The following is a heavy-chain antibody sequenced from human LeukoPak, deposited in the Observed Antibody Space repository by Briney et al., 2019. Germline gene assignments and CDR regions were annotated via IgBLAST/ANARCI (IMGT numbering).Heavy chain of an antibody. V-gene: IGHV4-59*08. D-gene: IGHD1-14*01. CDR2: IYDSGST. Sequence: SETLSLTCTVSGGSINNYYWSWIRQPPGKGLEWIGYIYDSGSTNYNPSLTSRVTISVDTSKNHFSLKLSSVTAADTAVYYCARHLNLLSPNYYYGMDVWGQGTTVTVSS. CDR3: ARHLNLLSPNYYYGMDV. CDR1: GGSINNYY. J-gene: IGHJ6*02.